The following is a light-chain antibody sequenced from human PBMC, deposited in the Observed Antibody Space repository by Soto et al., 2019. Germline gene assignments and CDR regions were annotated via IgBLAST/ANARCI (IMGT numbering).Light chain of an antibody. CDR2: GAS. J-gene: IGKJ2*01. CDR3: QHDNIWPFA. Sequence: DIVMTQSPATLSVSPGERATLSCRASQTVYTNLAWYQQKPGQAPRLLIYGASARAAGIPDRFSGSGSEPEFTLSISSMQSKHFAVYYCQHDNIWPFAFGHATKL. V-gene: IGKV3-15*01. CDR1: QTVYTN.